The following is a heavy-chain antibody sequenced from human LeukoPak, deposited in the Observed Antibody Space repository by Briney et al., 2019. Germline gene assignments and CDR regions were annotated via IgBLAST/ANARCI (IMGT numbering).Heavy chain of an antibody. J-gene: IGHJ4*02. D-gene: IGHD2-2*01. Sequence: GGSLRLSCAAAGFTVSSNYMSWVRQAPGKGLEWVSVIYSGGSTYYADSVKGRFTISRDNSKNTLYLQMNSLRAEDTAVYYCARGQWGLGSCYYYWGQGTLVTVSS. V-gene: IGHV3-53*01. CDR3: ARGQWGLGSCYYY. CDR1: GFTVSSNY. CDR2: IYSGGST.